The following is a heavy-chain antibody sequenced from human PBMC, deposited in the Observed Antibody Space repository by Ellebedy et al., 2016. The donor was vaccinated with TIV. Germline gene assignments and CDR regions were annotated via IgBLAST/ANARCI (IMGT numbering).Heavy chain of an antibody. CDR1: GFTFSSYA. CDR2: ILYDGSNK. Sequence: PGGSLRLSCAASGFTFSSYAMHWVRQAPGKGLEWVAVILYDGSNKYYADSVKGRFTVARDNSKNTLYLQMNSLRTEDTAVYYCARSPQHFYYFDYWGQGTLVTVSS. D-gene: IGHD3-10*01. J-gene: IGHJ4*02. V-gene: IGHV3-30-3*01. CDR3: ARSPQHFYYFDY.